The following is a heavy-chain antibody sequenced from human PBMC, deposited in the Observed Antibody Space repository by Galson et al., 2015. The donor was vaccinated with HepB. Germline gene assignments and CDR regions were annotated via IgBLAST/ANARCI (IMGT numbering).Heavy chain of an antibody. D-gene: IGHD1-1*01. CDR3: ARDNNLCGIDY. Sequence: SLRLSCAASGSTFSGHWMHWVRQAPGKGLVWVSRVNVDGSDTIYADSVKGRFTISRDNAKNTLYLQMNSLRDEDTATYYCARDNNLCGIDYWGQGTLVTVSS. V-gene: IGHV3-74*01. CDR2: VNVDGSDT. J-gene: IGHJ4*02. CDR1: GSTFSGHW.